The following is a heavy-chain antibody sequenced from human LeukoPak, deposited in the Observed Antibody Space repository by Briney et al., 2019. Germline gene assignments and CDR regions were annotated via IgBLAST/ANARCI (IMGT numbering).Heavy chain of an antibody. Sequence: QSGGSLRLSCAASGFTVSSNYMSWVRQAPGKGLEWVSVIYSGGRTYYGDSVKGRFTFSRDNSKNTLYLQMNSLRAEDTAVYYCARAGGYTYGPRRLSWFDPWGQGTLVTVSS. CDR2: IYSGGRT. CDR1: GFTVSSNY. J-gene: IGHJ5*02. CDR3: ARAGGYTYGPRRLSWFDP. D-gene: IGHD5-18*01. V-gene: IGHV3-53*01.